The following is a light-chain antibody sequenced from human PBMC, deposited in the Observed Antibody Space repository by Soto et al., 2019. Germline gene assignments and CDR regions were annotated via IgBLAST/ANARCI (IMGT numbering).Light chain of an antibody. CDR1: QSIGSG. V-gene: IGKV1-5*03. Sequence: DIPMTQSPSTLSASVGDGVTITCRTSQSIGSGLAWYQQKPGKAPKLLIYEATNLQTGVPSRFSGSGSGTDFSLTISSLQPVDSATYYCQHYTDFHYTFGQGTKVEI. CDR2: EAT. J-gene: IGKJ2*01. CDR3: QHYTDFHYT.